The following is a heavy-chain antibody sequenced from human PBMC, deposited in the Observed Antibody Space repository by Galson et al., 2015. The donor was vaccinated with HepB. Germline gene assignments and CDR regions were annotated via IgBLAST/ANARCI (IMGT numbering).Heavy chain of an antibody. CDR3: ARGVDIVDY. CDR1: GYIFTRYG. Sequence: SVKVSCKASGYIFTRYGIIWVRRAPGQGLEWMGLINPSNGNTNYAQKYQGRVTMTTDTSASTVYMEVRSLRSDDTAVYYCARGVDIVDYWGQGTLVTVSS. CDR2: INPSNGNT. D-gene: IGHD5-12*01. V-gene: IGHV1-18*01. J-gene: IGHJ4*02.